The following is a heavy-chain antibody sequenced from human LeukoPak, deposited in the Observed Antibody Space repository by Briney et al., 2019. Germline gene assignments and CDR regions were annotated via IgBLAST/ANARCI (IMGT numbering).Heavy chain of an antibody. J-gene: IGHJ5*02. Sequence: SETLSLTCTVSGGSISSYYWSWIRQPPGKGLEWIGYIYYSGSTNYNPSLKSRVTISVDTSKNQFSLKLSSVTAAGTAVYYCARQGALATNWFDPWGQGTLVTVSS. CDR3: ARQGALATNWFDP. V-gene: IGHV4-59*08. CDR1: GGSISSYY. D-gene: IGHD1-1*01. CDR2: IYYSGST.